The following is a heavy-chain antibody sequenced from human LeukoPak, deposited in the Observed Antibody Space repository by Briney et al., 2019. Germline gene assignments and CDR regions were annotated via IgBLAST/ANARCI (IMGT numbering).Heavy chain of an antibody. Sequence: ASVKVSCKASGGTFSSYAISWVRQAPGQGLEWMGGIIPIFGTANYAQKFQGRVTITADNSTSTAYMELSSLRSEDTAVYYCARDSAANYYGSGSYYYGMDVWGKGPTVTVSS. CDR2: IIPIFGTA. V-gene: IGHV1-69*06. D-gene: IGHD3-10*01. CDR3: ARDSAANYYGSGSYYYGMDV. CDR1: GGTFSSYA. J-gene: IGHJ6*04.